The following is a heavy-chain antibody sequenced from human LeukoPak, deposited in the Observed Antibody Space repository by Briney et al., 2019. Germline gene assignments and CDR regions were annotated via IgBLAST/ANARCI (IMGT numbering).Heavy chain of an antibody. CDR3: AKVTRGVIIYY. D-gene: IGHD3-10*01. CDR1: GFTFSSCG. CDR2: ISGSGGST. V-gene: IGHV3-23*01. Sequence: GGSLRLSCAASGFTFSSCGMSWVRQAPGKGLEWVSAISGSGGSTYYADSVKGRFTISRDNSKNTLYLQMNSLRAEDTAVYYCAKVTRGVIIYYWGQGTLVTVSS. J-gene: IGHJ4*02.